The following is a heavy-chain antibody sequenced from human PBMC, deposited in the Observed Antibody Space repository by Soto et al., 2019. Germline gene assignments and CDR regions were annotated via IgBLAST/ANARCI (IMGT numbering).Heavy chain of an antibody. Sequence: HPGGSLRLSCEGSGFIFSSYAMTWVRQAPGKGLEWVSGINGGGSNTHYPDSVKGRFTISRDNPKNTLYLQMNSLRAEDTAVYYCXTAPSIGYNYYDYGLGVWGPGTTVTVSS. CDR3: XTAPSIGYNYYDYGLGV. V-gene: IGHV3-23*01. CDR2: INGGGSNT. D-gene: IGHD3-22*01. J-gene: IGHJ6*02. CDR1: GFIFSSYA.